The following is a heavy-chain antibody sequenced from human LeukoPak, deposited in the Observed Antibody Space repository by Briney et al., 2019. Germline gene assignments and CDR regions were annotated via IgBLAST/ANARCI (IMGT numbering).Heavy chain of an antibody. Sequence: GGSLRLSCAASGXXFXXYSMXWXXXAPGXGLXXIXXIITSVAPKSYXDHVKGRFTISRDNVKNSMYLQMNSLRDDDTAVYXCAREGFYSGYDRWGQGTLVTVSS. J-gene: IGHJ4*02. V-gene: IGHV3-48*02. CDR3: AREGFYSGYDR. D-gene: IGHD5-12*01. CDR2: IITSVAPK. CDR1: GXXFXXYS.